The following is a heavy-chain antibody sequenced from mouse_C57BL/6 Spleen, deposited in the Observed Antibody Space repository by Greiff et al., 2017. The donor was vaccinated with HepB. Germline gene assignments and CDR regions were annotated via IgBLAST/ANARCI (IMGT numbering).Heavy chain of an antibody. V-gene: IGHV5-6*01. D-gene: IGHD3-2*02. J-gene: IGHJ3*01. CDR1: GFTFSSYG. Sequence: EVHLVESGGDLVKPGGSLKLSCAASGFTFSSYGMSWVRQTPDKRLEWVATISSGGSYTYYPDSVKGRFTISRDNAKNTLYLQMSSLKSEDKAMYYCARQTAQAPWFAYWGQGTLVTVSA. CDR2: ISSGGSYT. CDR3: ARQTAQAPWFAY.